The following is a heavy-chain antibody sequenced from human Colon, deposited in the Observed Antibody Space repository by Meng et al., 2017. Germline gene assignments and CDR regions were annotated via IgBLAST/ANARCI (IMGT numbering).Heavy chain of an antibody. Sequence: GESLKISCPASGFTFGDYAMSWFRQAPGKGLEWVGFIRSKAYGGTTEYAASVKGRFTISRDDAKSIAYLQMNSLKTEDTAVYYCTRERGSSSYFETNYWGQGTLVTVSS. CDR3: TRERGSSSYFETNY. CDR2: IRSKAYGGTT. J-gene: IGHJ4*02. D-gene: IGHD3-9*01. V-gene: IGHV3-49*03. CDR1: GFTFGDYA.